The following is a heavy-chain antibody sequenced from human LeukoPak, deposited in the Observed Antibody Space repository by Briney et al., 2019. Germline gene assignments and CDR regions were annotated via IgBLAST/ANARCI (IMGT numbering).Heavy chain of an antibody. CDR3: ARARRGHSYEPSDY. D-gene: IGHD5-18*01. V-gene: IGHV4-38-2*01. CDR1: GYSISSGYY. J-gene: IGHJ4*02. CDR2: IYHSRST. Sequence: SETLSLTCAVSGYSISSGYYWGWIRQPPGRGLEWIGSIYHSRSTYYNPSLKSRVTISVDTSKNQFSLRLSSVTAADTAVYYCARARRGHSYEPSDYWGQGTLVTVSS.